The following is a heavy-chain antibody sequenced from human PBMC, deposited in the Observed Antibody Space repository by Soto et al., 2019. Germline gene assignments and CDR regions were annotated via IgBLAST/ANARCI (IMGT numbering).Heavy chain of an antibody. Sequence: GASVKVSCKTSGYTFTNYGIHWMRRAPGQRLEWMGWINAANGYTRYSQNFQGRVTITRDTSANTAYMELSSLRSEDTAVYYCARYYCSGSSCYYYFDYWGQGTLVTVSS. CDR3: ARYYCSGSSCYYYFDY. CDR2: INAANGYT. CDR1: GYTFTNYG. J-gene: IGHJ4*02. D-gene: IGHD2-15*01. V-gene: IGHV1-3*01.